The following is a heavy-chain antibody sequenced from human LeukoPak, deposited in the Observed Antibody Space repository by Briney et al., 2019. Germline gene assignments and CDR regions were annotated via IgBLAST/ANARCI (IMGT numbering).Heavy chain of an antibody. D-gene: IGHD6-19*01. CDR2: TLSDGSSK. CDR3: AKPRTTAGTLDYFDY. J-gene: IGHJ4*02. V-gene: IGHV3-30*02. Sequence: PGGSLRLSCAAAGFTFSNYVMHWVRQAAGKGLEWVAFTLSDGSSKYYADSVKGRFTISRDNSKNTLYLQMNSLRPEDTAVYYCAKPRTTAGTLDYFDYWGQGTLVTVSS. CDR1: GFTFSNYV.